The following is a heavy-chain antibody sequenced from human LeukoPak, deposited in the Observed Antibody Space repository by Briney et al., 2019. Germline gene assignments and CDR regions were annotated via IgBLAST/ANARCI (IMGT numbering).Heavy chain of an antibody. Sequence: GGSLRLSCAASGFTVSSYYMSWVRQAPGKGLEWVSSISGSGGSTYYADSVRGRFTVSRDNSRNTLALQMNSLRAEDTAVYYCAGSPTVDAAFDIWGQGTMVTVSS. V-gene: IGHV3-23*01. J-gene: IGHJ3*02. CDR1: GFTVSSYY. CDR3: AGSPTVDAAFDI. D-gene: IGHD4-23*01. CDR2: ISGSGGST.